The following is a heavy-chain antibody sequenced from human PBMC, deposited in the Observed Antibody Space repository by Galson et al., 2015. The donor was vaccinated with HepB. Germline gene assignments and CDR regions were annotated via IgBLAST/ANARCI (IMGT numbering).Heavy chain of an antibody. V-gene: IGHV7-4-1*02. J-gene: IGHJ5*02. D-gene: IGHD2-15*01. CDR3: ARDLVVAAILFGPDNWFDP. CDR2: INTHTGNP. CDR1: GYTFTSYA. Sequence: SVKVSCKASGYTFTSYAMNWVRQAPGQGLEWMGWINTHTGNPTYAQGFTGRFVFSLDTSVSTAYLQISSLKAEDTAVYYCARDLVVAAILFGPDNWFDPWGQGTLVTVSS.